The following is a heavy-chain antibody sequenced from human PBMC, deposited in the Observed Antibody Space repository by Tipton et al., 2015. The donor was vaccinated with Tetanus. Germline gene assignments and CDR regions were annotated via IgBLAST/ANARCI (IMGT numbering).Heavy chain of an antibody. CDR2: INPNSGGT. CDR1: GYTFTGYY. J-gene: IGHJ4*02. CDR3: ARVPGYSSSSFDY. Sequence: QSGPEVKKPGASVKVSCKASGYTFTGYYMHWVRQAPGQGLEWMGRINPNSGGTNYAQKFQGRVTVTRDTSISTAYMELSRLRSDDTAVYYCARVPGYSSSSFDYWGQGTLVTVSS. D-gene: IGHD6-6*01. V-gene: IGHV1-2*06.